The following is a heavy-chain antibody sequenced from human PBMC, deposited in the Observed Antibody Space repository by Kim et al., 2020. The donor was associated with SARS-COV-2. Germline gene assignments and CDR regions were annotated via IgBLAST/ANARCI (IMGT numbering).Heavy chain of an antibody. CDR3: ARQGYSSYSYCFDY. V-gene: IGHV4-39*01. CDR1: GGSISSSSYY. D-gene: IGHD6-13*01. J-gene: IGHJ4*02. CDR2: IYYSGST. Sequence: SETLSLTCTVSGGSISSSSYYWGWVRQPPGKGLEWIGSIYYSGSTYYNPSLKSRVTISVDTSKNQFSLKLSSVTAADTAVYYCARQGYSSYSYCFDYWGQGTLVTVSS.